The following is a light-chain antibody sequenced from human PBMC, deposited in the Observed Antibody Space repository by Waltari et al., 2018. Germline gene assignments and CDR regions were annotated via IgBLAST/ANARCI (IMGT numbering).Light chain of an antibody. CDR3: QVWDSGSDHYV. CDR1: NIGSKN. Sequence: SYVLTQPPSVSVAPGQTARISCDGNNIGSKNVHWYQQKPGPAPVLVVYDDGDRPPGIPGRFSGPNPGNTATLTISRVDAGDEADYYCQVWDSGSDHYVFGTVTKVTVL. CDR2: DDG. V-gene: IGLV3-21*02. J-gene: IGLJ1*01.